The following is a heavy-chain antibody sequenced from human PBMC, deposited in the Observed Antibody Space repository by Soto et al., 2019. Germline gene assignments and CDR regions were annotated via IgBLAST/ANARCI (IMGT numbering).Heavy chain of an antibody. D-gene: IGHD5-18*01. CDR2: IKQDGIEK. V-gene: IGHV3-7*03. J-gene: IGHJ6*02. CDR1: GFTFSSYW. Sequence: GGSLRLSCAASGFTFSSYWMSWFRQAPGKGLEWVSNIKQDGIEKYYVDSVKGRFTISRDNAKNSLYLQMNSLRAEDTAVYYCAREAGMGKGYSYGYYGMDVWGQGTTVTVSS. CDR3: AREAGMGKGYSYGYYGMDV.